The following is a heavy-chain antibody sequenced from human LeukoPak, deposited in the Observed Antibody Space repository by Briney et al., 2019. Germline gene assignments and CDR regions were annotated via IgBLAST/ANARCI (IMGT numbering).Heavy chain of an antibody. CDR1: GGSISSSSYY. Sequence: TSETLSLTCTVSGGSISSSSYYWGWIRQPPGKGLEWIGSIYYSGSTYYNPSLKSRVTISVDTSKNQFSLKLSSVTAADTAVYYCARESYPSWFDPWGQGTLVTVSS. CDR2: IYYSGST. J-gene: IGHJ5*02. CDR3: ARESYPSWFDP. D-gene: IGHD2-2*01. V-gene: IGHV4-39*02.